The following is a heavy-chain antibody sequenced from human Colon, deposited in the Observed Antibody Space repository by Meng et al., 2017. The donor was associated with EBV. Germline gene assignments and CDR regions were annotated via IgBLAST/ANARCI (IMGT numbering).Heavy chain of an antibody. CDR3: ASFDHIPRRNYFDY. CDR2: IHHSGSA. CDR1: GGSMRSGNYY. V-gene: IGHV4-30-4*01. J-gene: IGHJ4*02. Sequence: QVARPGAGHGLLEPSQTLSLTCHVSGGSMRSGNYYWSWIRHPPGKGLEWIGYIHHSGSAYYNPSLKSRVSISVDTSKNQFSLNLNSMTAADTAVYYCASFDHIPRRNYFDYWGQGTLVTVSS. D-gene: IGHD2-21*01.